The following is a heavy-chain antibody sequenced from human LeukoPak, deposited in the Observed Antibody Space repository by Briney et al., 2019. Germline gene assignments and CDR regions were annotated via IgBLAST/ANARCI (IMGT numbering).Heavy chain of an antibody. D-gene: IGHD3-3*01. J-gene: IGHJ3*02. CDR2: IKQDGSEK. V-gene: IGHV3-7*01. Sequence: PGGSLRLSCAASGFTFSSYWMSWVRQAPGKGLEWVANIKQDGSEKYYVDSVKGRFTISRDNAKNSLYLQMNSLRAEDTAVYYCARVKEWVGNFPGAFDIWGQGTMVTVSS. CDR3: ARVKEWVGNFPGAFDI. CDR1: GFTFSSYW.